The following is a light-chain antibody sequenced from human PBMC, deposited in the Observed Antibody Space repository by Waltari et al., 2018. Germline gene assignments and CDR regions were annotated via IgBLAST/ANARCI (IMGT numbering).Light chain of an antibody. CDR2: GAS. CDR3: QQDTHWPPLT. CDR1: QSVSSN. Sequence: EIVMTQSPATLSVSPGERATLSCRASQSVSSNLAWYQQKPGQAPRLLIYGASTRATGIPDRFSGSGSGTEFTLTISRLEAEDFAVYYCQQDTHWPPLTFGXGTKVEIK. V-gene: IGKV3-15*01. J-gene: IGKJ1*01.